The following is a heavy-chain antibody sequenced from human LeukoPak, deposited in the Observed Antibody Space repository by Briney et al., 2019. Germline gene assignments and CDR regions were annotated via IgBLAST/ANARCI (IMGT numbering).Heavy chain of an antibody. D-gene: IGHD3-10*01. CDR3: ANWGGYGSGSYYDY. V-gene: IGHV6-1*01. Sequence: SQTLSLTCVISGDSVSGSNGAWNWIRQSPSRGLEWLGRTYYRSKWYYAYAVSVKSRITINPDTSKNQFSLQLNSVTPEDTAVYYCANWGGYGSGSYYDYWGQGTLVTVSS. J-gene: IGHJ4*02. CDR1: GDSVSGSNGA. CDR2: TYYRSKWYY.